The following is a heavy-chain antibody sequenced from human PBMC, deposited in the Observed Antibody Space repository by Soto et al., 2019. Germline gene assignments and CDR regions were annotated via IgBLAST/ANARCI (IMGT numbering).Heavy chain of an antibody. D-gene: IGHD6-13*01. Sequence: QVQLVESGGGLVKPGGSLRLSCAGSGFTFSDYYMSWIRQAPGKGLEWVSYISSSGSTIYYADSVKGRFTISRDNAKNSLYLQMNSLRAEDTAVYYCARDAMASPLTPSWYYYFDYWGQGTLVTVSS. CDR1: GFTFSDYY. CDR3: ARDAMASPLTPSWYYYFDY. V-gene: IGHV3-11*01. CDR2: ISSSGSTI. J-gene: IGHJ4*02.